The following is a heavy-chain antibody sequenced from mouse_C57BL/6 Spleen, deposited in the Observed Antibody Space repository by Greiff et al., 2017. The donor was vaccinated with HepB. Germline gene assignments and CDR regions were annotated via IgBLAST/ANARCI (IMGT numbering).Heavy chain of an antibody. CDR3: ARRTMVTTEDY. J-gene: IGHJ4*01. V-gene: IGHV14-3*01. D-gene: IGHD2-2*01. CDR1: GFNIKNTY. CDR2: IDPAHGNT. Sequence: VQLKQSVAELVRPGASVKLSCTASGFNIKNTYMHWVKQRPEQGLEWIGRIDPAHGNTKYAPKFQGKATITADTSSNTAYLQLSSRTAEDTAIFYCARRTMVTTEDYWGQGTSVTVSS.